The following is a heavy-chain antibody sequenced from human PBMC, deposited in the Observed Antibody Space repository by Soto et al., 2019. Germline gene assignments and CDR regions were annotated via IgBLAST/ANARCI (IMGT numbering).Heavy chain of an antibody. CDR3: VKDILQNTLTTCGS. D-gene: IGHD4-17*01. Sequence: QVQLVESGGGVVQPGRSLRLSCAASGFTFDSYGMHWVRQAPGKGLEWVAVISSDGNNKYYADSVKGRFSIYRDNFNNILYLQMSSLRAEDTAVYYCVKDILQNTLTTCGSWGQGSLVTVSS. J-gene: IGHJ5*02. V-gene: IGHV3-30*18. CDR1: GFTFDSYG. CDR2: ISSDGNNK.